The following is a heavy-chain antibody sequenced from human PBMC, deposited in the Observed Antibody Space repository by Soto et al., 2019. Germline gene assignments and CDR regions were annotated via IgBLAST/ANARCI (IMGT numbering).Heavy chain of an antibody. D-gene: IGHD3-10*01. J-gene: IGHJ6*02. V-gene: IGHV3-30*18. CDR3: AKEWFGELSIYCYYGMDV. CDR2: ISYDGSNK. CDR1: GFTFSSYG. Sequence: GGSLRLSCAASGFTFSSYGMHWVRQAPGRGLEWVAVISYDGSNKYYADSVKGRFTISRDNSKNTLYLQMNSLRAEDTALYYCAKEWFGELSIYCYYGMDVWGQGTTVTVSS.